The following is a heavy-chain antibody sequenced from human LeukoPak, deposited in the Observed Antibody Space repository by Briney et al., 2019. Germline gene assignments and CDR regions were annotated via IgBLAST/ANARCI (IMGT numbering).Heavy chain of an antibody. D-gene: IGHD2-15*01. V-gene: IGHV1-69*05. CDR1: GGTFSSYA. J-gene: IGHJ3*02. CDR2: IIPIFGTA. CDR3: ASSFTHDAFDI. Sequence: GASVKVSCKASGGTFSSYAISWVRQAPGQGLEWMGGIIPIFGTANYAQRFQGRVAITTDESTSTAYMELSSLRSEDTAVYYCASSFTHDAFDIWGQGTMVTVSS.